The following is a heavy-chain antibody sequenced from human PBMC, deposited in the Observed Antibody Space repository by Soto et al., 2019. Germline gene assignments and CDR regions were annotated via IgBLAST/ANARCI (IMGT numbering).Heavy chain of an antibody. Sequence: GGSLRLSCAASGFIFDTFAMSWVRQAPGQGLEWVSFISGSGGSTSYADSVRGRFTISRDTSKNQLSLKLTSMTAADTAVYYCARDMHAGFTHYFDPWGQGTLVTVSS. V-gene: IGHV3-23*01. CDR1: GFIFDTFA. CDR2: ISGSGGST. CDR3: ARDMHAGFTHYFDP. J-gene: IGHJ5*02. D-gene: IGHD1-26*01.